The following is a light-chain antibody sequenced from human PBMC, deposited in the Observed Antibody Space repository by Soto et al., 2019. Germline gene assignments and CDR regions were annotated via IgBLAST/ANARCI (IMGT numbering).Light chain of an antibody. CDR3: GTWDTSLTAVL. CDR2: DYN. V-gene: IGLV1-51*01. CDR1: SSNIGNNY. J-gene: IGLJ2*01. Sequence: QSVLTQPPSVSAAPGQKVTISCSGSSSNIGNNYVYWYQQLPGTAPKLLIYDYNKRPSGIPDRFSGSKSGTSATLGITGLQTGDEADYYCGTWDTSLTAVLFGGGTKLTVL.